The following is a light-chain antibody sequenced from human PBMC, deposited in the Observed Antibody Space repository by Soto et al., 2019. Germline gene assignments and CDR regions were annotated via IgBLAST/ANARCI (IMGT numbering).Light chain of an antibody. CDR2: DVT. CDR3: SSYTSSTSLAV. J-gene: IGLJ7*01. CDR1: SSDVGGYDY. Sequence: QSALTQPASVSGSLGQSITISCTGTSSDVGGYDYVSWYQQHPGKAPKLMIYDVTNRPSGVSNRFSGSKSGNTASLTISGLRAEDEADYYCSSYTSSTSLAVFGGGTKLTVL. V-gene: IGLV2-14*01.